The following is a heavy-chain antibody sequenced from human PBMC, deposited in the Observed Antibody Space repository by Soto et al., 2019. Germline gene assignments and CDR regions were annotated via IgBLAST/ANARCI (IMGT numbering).Heavy chain of an antibody. V-gene: IGHV4-30-4*01. CDR2: IYYSGST. J-gene: IGHJ6*02. CDR1: GGSISSGDYY. D-gene: IGHD3-3*01. CDR3: ARVIRFLEWGLIHYGMDV. Sequence: PSETLSLTCTVSGGSISSGDYYWSWIRQPPGKGLEWIGYIYYSGSTYYNPSLKSRVTISVDTSKNQFSLKLSSVTAADTAAYYCARVIRFLEWGLIHYGMDVWGQGTTVTVSS.